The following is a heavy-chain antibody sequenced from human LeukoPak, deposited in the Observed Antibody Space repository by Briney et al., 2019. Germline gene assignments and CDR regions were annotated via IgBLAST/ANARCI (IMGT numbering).Heavy chain of an antibody. Sequence: GGSLRLSCAASGFTFSSYAMSWVRQAPGKGLEWVSAISGSGGSTYYADSVKGRFTISRDNAKNSLYLQMNSLRADDTALYYCARDLVTMVRGVPGYWGQGTLVTVSS. J-gene: IGHJ4*02. CDR3: ARDLVTMVRGVPGY. CDR2: ISGSGGST. D-gene: IGHD3-10*01. CDR1: GFTFSSYA. V-gene: IGHV3-23*01.